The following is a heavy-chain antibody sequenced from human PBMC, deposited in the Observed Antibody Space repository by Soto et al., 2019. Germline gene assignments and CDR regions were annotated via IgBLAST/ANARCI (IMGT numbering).Heavy chain of an antibody. D-gene: IGHD3-10*01. J-gene: IGHJ6*02. Sequence: GGSLRLSCAASGFTFSSYAMHWVRQAPGKGLEWVAVISYDGSNKYYADSVKGRFTISRDNSKNTLYLQMNSLRAEDTAVYYCARDLIGESLWGYYYYGMDVWGQGTTVTVSS. V-gene: IGHV3-30-3*01. CDR2: ISYDGSNK. CDR3: ARDLIGESLWGYYYYGMDV. CDR1: GFTFSSYA.